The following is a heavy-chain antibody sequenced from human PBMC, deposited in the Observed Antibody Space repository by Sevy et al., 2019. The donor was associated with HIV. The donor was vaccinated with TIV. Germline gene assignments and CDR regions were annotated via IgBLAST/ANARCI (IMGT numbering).Heavy chain of an antibody. J-gene: IGHJ6*02. CDR1: GFTFSTYG. D-gene: IGHD2-2*01. V-gene: IGHV3-30*02. Sequence: GGSLRLSCAASGFTFSTYGMHWVRQAPGRGLEWVAFMRFDGTIKYHRESVKGRFSVSRDNSKNTLYLQMNSLRVEDTAVYFCAKVLHIVEVPAAIDYYYGMDVWGQGTTVTVSS. CDR2: MRFDGTIK. CDR3: AKVLHIVEVPAAIDYYYGMDV.